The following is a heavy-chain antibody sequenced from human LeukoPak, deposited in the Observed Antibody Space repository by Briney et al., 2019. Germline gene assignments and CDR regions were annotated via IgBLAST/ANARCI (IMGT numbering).Heavy chain of an antibody. CDR1: GGSITSSSYY. CDR2: IYYSGST. J-gene: IGHJ4*02. D-gene: IGHD3-22*01. CDR3: ARRDYYDSSAYYYY. V-gene: IGHV4-39*01. Sequence: SETLSLTCTVSGGSITSSSYYWDWIRQPPGKGLEWIGSIYYSGSTYYNPSLKSRATISVDTSKNQFSLKLSSVTAADTAVYYCARRDYYDSSAYYYYWGQGTLVTVSS.